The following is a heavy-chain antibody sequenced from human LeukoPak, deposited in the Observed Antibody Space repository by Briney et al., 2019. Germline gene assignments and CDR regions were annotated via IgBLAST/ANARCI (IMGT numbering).Heavy chain of an antibody. CDR3: ARRGIPVAGLDY. CDR1: GGSISGYY. D-gene: IGHD6-19*01. V-gene: IGHV4-59*08. J-gene: IGHJ4*02. Sequence: SETLSLTCTVSGGSISGYYWSWIRQPPGKGLGWIGYIYHSGNTNYNPSLRSRVTISVDTSRNQFSLNLSSVTAADTAVYYCARRGIPVAGLDYWGQGSLVAVSS. CDR2: IYHSGNT.